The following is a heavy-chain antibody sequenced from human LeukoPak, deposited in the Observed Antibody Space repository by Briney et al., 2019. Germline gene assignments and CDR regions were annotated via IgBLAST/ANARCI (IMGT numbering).Heavy chain of an antibody. J-gene: IGHJ4*02. D-gene: IGHD2-21*01. V-gene: IGHV4-31*11. CDR2: IYYSGST. CDR3: ASRSPPGETGYFDY. Sequence: SETLSLTCAVSDGSISRYLWSWIRQHPEKGLEWIGYIYYSGSTYYNPSLKSRVTISVDTSKNQFSLKLNSVTAADTAVYYCASRSPPGETGYFDYWGQGTLVTVSS. CDR1: DGSISRYL.